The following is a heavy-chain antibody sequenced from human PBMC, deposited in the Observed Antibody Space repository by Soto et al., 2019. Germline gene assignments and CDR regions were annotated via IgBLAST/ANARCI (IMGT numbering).Heavy chain of an antibody. J-gene: IGHJ5*02. CDR1: GYTFTSYA. D-gene: IGHD3-3*01. CDR2: INAGNGNT. Sequence: QVQLVQSGAEVKKPGASVKVSCKASGYTFTSYAMHWVRQAPGQRLEWMGWINAGNGNTKYSQKFQGRVTITRDTPASTAYMELSSLRSEDTAVYYCARGGYYDFWSGYLGGWFDPWGQGTLVTVSS. V-gene: IGHV1-3*01. CDR3: ARGGYYDFWSGYLGGWFDP.